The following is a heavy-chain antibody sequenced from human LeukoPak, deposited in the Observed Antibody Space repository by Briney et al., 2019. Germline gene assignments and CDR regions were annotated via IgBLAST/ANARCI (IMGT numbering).Heavy chain of an antibody. CDR3: ARDLVDTMVRGVNWFDP. J-gene: IGHJ5*02. Sequence: ASVKVSCKASGYTFTSYGVSWVRQAPGQGLEWMGWISAYNGNTNYAQKLQGRVTMTTDTSTGTAYMELRSLRSDDTAVYYCARDLVDTMVRGVNWFDPWGQGTLVTVSS. D-gene: IGHD3-10*01. V-gene: IGHV1-18*04. CDR2: ISAYNGNT. CDR1: GYTFTSYG.